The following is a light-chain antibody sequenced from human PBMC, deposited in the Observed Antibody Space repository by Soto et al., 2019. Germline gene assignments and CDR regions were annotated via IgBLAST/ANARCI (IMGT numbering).Light chain of an antibody. CDR2: DAS. V-gene: IGKV3-20*01. Sequence: EIVLTQSPGTLPLSPGERATLSCRASQSVGNNYLAWYQQKPGQAPRFLMYDASSRATGIPDRFSGSGSGTDFTLTISRLEPEDFAVYYCEQYGSTPLTFGGGTKVEIK. J-gene: IGKJ4*01. CDR1: QSVGNNY. CDR3: EQYGSTPLT.